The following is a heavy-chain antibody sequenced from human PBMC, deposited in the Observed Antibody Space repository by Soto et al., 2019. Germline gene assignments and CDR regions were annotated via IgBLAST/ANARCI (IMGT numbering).Heavy chain of an antibody. CDR2: IFASGTTI. CDR3: ARDKDWAFDS. Sequence: EGQLVESGGGLVQPGGSESLSCVASGFTFSSYSMVWVRQAPGKGLEWVSDIFASGTTIYYADSEKGRFTVSRENAQNSLSLLINNLRAEDTAVYYCARDKDWAFDSWGQGTLVTVSS. CDR1: GFTFSSYS. J-gene: IGHJ4*02. D-gene: IGHD3-9*01. V-gene: IGHV3-48*03.